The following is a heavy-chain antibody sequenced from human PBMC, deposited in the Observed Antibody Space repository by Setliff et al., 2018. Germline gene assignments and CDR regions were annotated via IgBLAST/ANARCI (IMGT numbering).Heavy chain of an antibody. J-gene: IGHJ4*02. CDR3: ARRVSYDSSGYPLGY. V-gene: IGHV1-46*01. CDR1: GGSFSNYA. D-gene: IGHD3-22*01. CDR2: VNPSGGHP. Sequence: ASVKVSCKASGGSFSNYAIIWVRLAPGQGLQWMGMVNPSGGHPVYAQKFQGRVTMTSDTSTNTVYMDLSSLTSEDTAVYFCARRVSYDSSGYPLGYWGQGTLVTVSS.